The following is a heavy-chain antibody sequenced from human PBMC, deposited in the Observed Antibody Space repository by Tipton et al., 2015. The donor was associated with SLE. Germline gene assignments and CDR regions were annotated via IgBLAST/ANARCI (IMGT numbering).Heavy chain of an antibody. CDR1: GGSFSGYY. CDR2: INHSGST. CDR3: ARANRLRFLEWLCDAFDI. V-gene: IGHV4-34*01. J-gene: IGHJ3*02. D-gene: IGHD3-3*01. Sequence: TLSLTCAVYGGSFSGYYWSWIRQPPGKGLEWIGEINHSGSTNYNPSLKSRVTISVDTSKNQFSLKLSSVTAADTAVYYCARANRLRFLEWLCDAFDIWGQGTMVTVSS.